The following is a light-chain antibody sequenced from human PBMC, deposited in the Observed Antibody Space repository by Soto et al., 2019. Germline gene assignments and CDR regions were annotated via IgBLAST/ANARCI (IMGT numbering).Light chain of an antibody. V-gene: IGLV2-8*01. CDR2: EVT. CDR1: SSDVGGYNY. CDR3: CSHAGDNTYV. J-gene: IGLJ1*01. Sequence: QSALTQPPSASGSPGQSVTISCTGTSSDVGGYNYVSWYQQYPGKAPKLIIYEVTKRPSGVPDRFSGSKSGNTASLTVSGLQAEDEADYFCCSHAGDNTYVFGTGTKVTVL.